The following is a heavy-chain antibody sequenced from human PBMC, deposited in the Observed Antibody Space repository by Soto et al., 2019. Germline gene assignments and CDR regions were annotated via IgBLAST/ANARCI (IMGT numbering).Heavy chain of an antibody. D-gene: IGHD6-19*01. CDR3: VQTTGWPGFDF. V-gene: IGHV3-53*01. Sequence: EVQLVESGGGLIQPGGSLRLSCAASGFAVSSKYMTWVRQAPGKGLEWVSVTYGGDTTYYADSVKGRFTISKDTPKNTLYLQMNSLRAEDTAVYYCVQTTGWPGFDFWGQGTLVTVSS. CDR2: TYGGDTT. J-gene: IGHJ4*02. CDR1: GFAVSSKY.